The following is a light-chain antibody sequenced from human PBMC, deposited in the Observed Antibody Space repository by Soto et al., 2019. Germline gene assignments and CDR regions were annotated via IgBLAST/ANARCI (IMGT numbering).Light chain of an antibody. CDR1: QIISSY. J-gene: IGKJ4*01. V-gene: IGKV1-39*01. Sequence: DIQMTQSPSSLSASVGDRVTITCRASQIISSYLNWYQQKQGKAPKLLIYAASRLQSWVPSRFTGSGSGTAFTLTISSLQPEDFATYYCQQSYSTPLTFGGGTKVEIK. CDR2: AAS. CDR3: QQSYSTPLT.